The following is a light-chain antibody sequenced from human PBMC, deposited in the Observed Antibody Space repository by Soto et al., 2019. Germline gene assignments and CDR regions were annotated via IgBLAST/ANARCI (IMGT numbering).Light chain of an antibody. V-gene: IGKV1D-13*01. J-gene: IGKJ3*01. Sequence: AFQLTQSPSSLSASVEDRVTIACRASQGINTALAWYQQIPGRPPKLLIYEASNLQRGVPSRFSGSGSGTDFTLTINNLQPEDFATYYCQQFYDYPFTFDPGTIVDIK. CDR2: EAS. CDR3: QQFYDYPFT. CDR1: QGINTA.